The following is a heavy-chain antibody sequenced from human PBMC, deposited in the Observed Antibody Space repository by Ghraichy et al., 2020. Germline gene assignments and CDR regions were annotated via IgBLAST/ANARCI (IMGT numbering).Heavy chain of an antibody. Sequence: SETLSLTCAVPGGSSSGPYWSWVRQPPAKGLEWIGEIIHTGSSNSNPSLTSPDTMSVDTSKNQFSLNLTSVIAADTAVYYCARGGVEYCTSTTCYRYYFGMDVWGQGTTVTDSS. D-gene: IGHD2-2*01. J-gene: IGHJ6*02. CDR3: ARGGVEYCTSTTCYRYYFGMDV. V-gene: IGHV4-34*01. CDR1: GGSSSGPY. CDR2: IIHTGSS.